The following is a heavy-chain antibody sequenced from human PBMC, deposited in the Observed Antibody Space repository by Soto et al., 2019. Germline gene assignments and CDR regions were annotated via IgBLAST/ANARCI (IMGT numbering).Heavy chain of an antibody. D-gene: IGHD3-22*01. J-gene: IGHJ4*02. Sequence: LRLSCAASGFTFSSYAMSWVRQAPGKGLEWVSAISGSGGSTYYADSVKGRFTISRDNSKNTLYLQMNSLRAEDTAVYYCAKRGSGYYSPLDYWGQGTLVTVSS. V-gene: IGHV3-23*01. CDR3: AKRGSGYYSPLDY. CDR2: ISGSGGST. CDR1: GFTFSSYA.